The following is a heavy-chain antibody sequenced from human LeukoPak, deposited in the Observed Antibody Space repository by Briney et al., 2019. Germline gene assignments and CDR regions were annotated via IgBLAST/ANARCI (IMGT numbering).Heavy chain of an antibody. D-gene: IGHD3-9*01. CDR3: AKENYDILTEFDY. V-gene: IGHV3-23*01. J-gene: IGHJ4*02. CDR2: ISGSGGST. Sequence: GGSLRLSCVASGFTFSTYAMTWVRQAPGKGLEWVSAISGSGGSTYYADSVKGRFTISRDNSKNTLYLQMNSLRAEDTAVYYCAKENYDILTEFDYWGLGTLVTVSS. CDR1: GFTFSTYA.